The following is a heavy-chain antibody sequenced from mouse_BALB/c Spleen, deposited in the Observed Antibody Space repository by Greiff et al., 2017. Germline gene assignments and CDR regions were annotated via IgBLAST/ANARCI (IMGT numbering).Heavy chain of an antibody. Sequence: EVHLVESGGGLVQPGGSLKLSCAASGFTFSSYGMSWVRQTPDKRLELVATFNSNGGSTYYPDSVKGRFTISRDNAKNTLYLQMSSLKSEDTAMYYCASHRCDGYFDVWGAGTTVTVSS. D-gene: IGHD2-14*01. J-gene: IGHJ1*01. CDR3: ASHRCDGYFDV. V-gene: IGHV5-6-3*01. CDR2: FNSNGGST. CDR1: GFTFSSYG.